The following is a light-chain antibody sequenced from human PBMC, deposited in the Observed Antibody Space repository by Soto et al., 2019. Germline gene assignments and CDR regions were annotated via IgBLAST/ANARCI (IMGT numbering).Light chain of an antibody. Sequence: EIVLTQSPGTLSLSPGERATLSCRASQSVSSSYLAWYQQKPGQAPRLLIYGASIRATGIPDRFSGSGSGTDFNLSXSRXXPXXXXVXXXQXXXSSPWXXXQGTKVEIK. V-gene: IGKV3-20*01. CDR3: QXXXSSPWX. CDR2: GAS. CDR1: QSVSSSY. J-gene: IGKJ1*01.